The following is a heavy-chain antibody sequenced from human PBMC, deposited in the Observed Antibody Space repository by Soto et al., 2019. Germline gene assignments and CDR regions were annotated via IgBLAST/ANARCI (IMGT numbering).Heavy chain of an antibody. D-gene: IGHD6-6*01. CDR3: ARNLATARPDRGYYYYGMDV. CDR1: GGTFSSYA. Sequence: QVQLVQSGAEVKKPGSSVKVSCKASGGTFSSYAISWVRQAPGQGLEWMGGIIPIFGTANYAQKFLGRVTITADESTSTAYMELSSLRSEDTAVYYCARNLATARPDRGYYYYGMDVWGQGTTVTVSS. J-gene: IGHJ6*02. V-gene: IGHV1-69*01. CDR2: IIPIFGTA.